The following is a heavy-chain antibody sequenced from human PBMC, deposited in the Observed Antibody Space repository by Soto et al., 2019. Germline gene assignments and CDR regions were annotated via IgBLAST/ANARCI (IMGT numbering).Heavy chain of an antibody. J-gene: IGHJ4*02. CDR3: AKSIPAGIPYYFDS. CDR1: GFTFTSYA. D-gene: IGHD6-13*01. V-gene: IGHV3-23*05. Sequence: EVQLLESGGGLVQPGGSLRLSCAASGFTFTSYAMSWVRQAPGKGLEWVSAIGSDGTAIQYADSVKGRFTIHKDNSKDTLYLQMNSLRAEDTALYYCAKSIPAGIPYYFDSWGQGTLVTVSS. CDR2: IGSDGTAI.